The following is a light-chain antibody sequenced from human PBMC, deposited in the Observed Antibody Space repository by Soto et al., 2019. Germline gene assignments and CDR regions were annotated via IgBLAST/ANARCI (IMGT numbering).Light chain of an antibody. J-gene: IGKJ2*01. V-gene: IGKV3-20*01. CDR3: QQYGSSHT. CDR2: GAS. Sequence: EIVLTQSPGTLSLSPGERATLSCRASQSVSSNYLAWYQQKPGQAPRLLIYGASSRAAGIPDRFNGSGSGTDFTLTISRLEPEDFEVYYCQQYGSSHTFGQGTKLEIK. CDR1: QSVSSNY.